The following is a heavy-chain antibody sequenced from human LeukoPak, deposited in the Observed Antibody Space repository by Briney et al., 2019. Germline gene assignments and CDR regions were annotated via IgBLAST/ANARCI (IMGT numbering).Heavy chain of an antibody. D-gene: IGHD2-15*01. V-gene: IGHV3-49*04. CDR2: IRSKAYGGTT. CDR1: GFTFGDYA. CDR3: TRALAARYCSGGSCYRYYYMDV. Sequence: QSGGSLRLSCIGSGFTFGDYAMSWVHQAPGKGLEWIGFIRSKAYGGTTEYAASVKGRFTISRDDSKSIAYLQMNSLKTEDTAVYYCTRALAARYCSGGSCYRYYYMDVWGKGTTVTISS. J-gene: IGHJ6*03.